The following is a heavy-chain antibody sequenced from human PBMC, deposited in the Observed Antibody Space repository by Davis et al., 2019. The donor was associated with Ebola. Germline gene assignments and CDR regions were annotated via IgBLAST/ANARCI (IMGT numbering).Heavy chain of an antibody. CDR2: ISGSRNI. CDR3: ARHDWGGRADNFDY. J-gene: IGHJ4*02. D-gene: IGHD7-27*01. CDR1: GGSISPYY. Sequence: SGTLSLTCTVSGGSISPYYWNWIRQPPGKGPEWIGYISGSRNIKYNPSLESRVTISVDTSKTQLSLTLRSVTAADTATYYYARHDWGGRADNFDYWGQGTLVTVSS. V-gene: IGHV4-59*01.